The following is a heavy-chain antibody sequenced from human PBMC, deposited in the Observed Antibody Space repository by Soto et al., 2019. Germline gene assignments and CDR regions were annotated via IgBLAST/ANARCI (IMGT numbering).Heavy chain of an antibody. V-gene: IGHV4-39*01. D-gene: IGHD2-2*01. CDR3: ARTGSASWRTGLDS. CDR2: IYYDGST. CDR1: GGSITSTIDY. J-gene: IGHJ5*01. Sequence: SETLSLTCSASGGSITSTIDYWGWIRQSPGKGLEWIGNIYYDGSTFYNPSLKSRVTISVDTSNRQFSLRVSSVTAADTAVYYCARTGSASWRTGLDSWGHGTLVTVSS.